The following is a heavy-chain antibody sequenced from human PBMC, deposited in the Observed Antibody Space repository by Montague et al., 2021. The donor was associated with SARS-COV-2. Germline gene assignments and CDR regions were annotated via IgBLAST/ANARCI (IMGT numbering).Heavy chain of an antibody. CDR1: GTSFSGYY. CDR3: ARLRNGVVPSPILGVGPYYYYYFIDV. Sequence: SETLSLTCAVHGTSFSGYYWNWIRQPPGKGLEWIGEINHGGSTKYSPSLKSRLTISADTSKNQFSLKLTSVAAADTAVYYCARLRNGVVPSPILGVGPYYYYYFIDVWGRGTTVTVSS. D-gene: IGHD3-10*01. CDR2: INHGGST. J-gene: IGHJ6*03. V-gene: IGHV4-34*01.